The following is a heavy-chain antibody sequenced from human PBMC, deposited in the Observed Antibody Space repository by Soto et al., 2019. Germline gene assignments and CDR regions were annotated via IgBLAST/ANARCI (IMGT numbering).Heavy chain of an antibody. CDR2: ISAYNGNT. V-gene: IGHV1-18*01. D-gene: IGHD2-15*01. J-gene: IGHJ3*02. CDR1: GYTFTSYG. CDR3: ARFSRRNLYCSGGSCYSDAFDI. Sequence: ASVKVSCKASGYTFTSYGISWVRQAPGQGLEWMGWISAYNGNTNYAQKLQGRVTMTTDTSTSTAYMELRSLRSDDTAVYYCARFSRRNLYCSGGSCYSDAFDIWGQGTMVTVSS.